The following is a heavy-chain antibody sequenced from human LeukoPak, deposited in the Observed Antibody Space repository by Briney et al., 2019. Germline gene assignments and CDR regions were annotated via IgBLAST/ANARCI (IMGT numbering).Heavy chain of an antibody. CDR3: ARDVYEQWLPGAFDY. J-gene: IGHJ4*02. CDR2: MYYSGST. Sequence: SETLSLTCNVSGGSISSNEYYWGWIRQPPGKGLEWIANMYYSGSTYYNPSLKSRVTISIDTSKNQLSLKLSSVTAADTAVYYCARDVYEQWLPGAFDYWGQGTLVTVSS. CDR1: GGSISSNEYY. D-gene: IGHD6-19*01. V-gene: IGHV4-39*07.